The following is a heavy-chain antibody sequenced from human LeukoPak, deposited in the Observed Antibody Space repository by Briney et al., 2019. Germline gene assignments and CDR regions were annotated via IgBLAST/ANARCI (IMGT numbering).Heavy chain of an antibody. CDR2: IYYSGNT. J-gene: IGHJ4*02. CDR3: ARLPGITIFGVVSSRPKYYFDY. CDR1: GYSISSGYY. V-gene: IGHV4-38-2*02. D-gene: IGHD3-3*01. Sequence: SETVSLTCTVSGYSISSGYYWAWIRQPPGKGLEWIGSIYYSGNTYYNPSLKSRVTISVDTSKNQFSLKLNSVTAADTAVYYCARLPGITIFGVVSSRPKYYFDYWGQGALVTVSS.